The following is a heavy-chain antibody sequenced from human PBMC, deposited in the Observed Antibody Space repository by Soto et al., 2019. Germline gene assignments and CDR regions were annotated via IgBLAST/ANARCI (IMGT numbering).Heavy chain of an antibody. CDR3: ARGQRFSDWFDP. CDR2: VYSSGGT. D-gene: IGHD3-3*01. Sequence: SETLSLTCTVSCGSMSSYYWTWIRQPAGKGLEWIGRVYSSGGTHYNPSLKSRVTISLDTSKNQFSLRLLSVTDADTAVYYCARGQRFSDWFDPWGQGTLVTVSS. V-gene: IGHV4-4*07. CDR1: CGSMSSYY. J-gene: IGHJ5*02.